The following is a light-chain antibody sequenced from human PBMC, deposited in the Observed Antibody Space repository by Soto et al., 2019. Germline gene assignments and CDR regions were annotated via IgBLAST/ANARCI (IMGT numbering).Light chain of an antibody. Sequence: DIQMTQSPSSLSASVGDSITITCRASQSISSYLNWYQQKPGKAPRLLIYEESTLHSGVPSRFSGRKVGTQFILTIDSLQPEDFATYYCQQVKSYPRTFGGGTKVDIK. J-gene: IGKJ4*01. CDR3: QQVKSYPRT. V-gene: IGKV1-39*01. CDR1: QSISSY. CDR2: EES.